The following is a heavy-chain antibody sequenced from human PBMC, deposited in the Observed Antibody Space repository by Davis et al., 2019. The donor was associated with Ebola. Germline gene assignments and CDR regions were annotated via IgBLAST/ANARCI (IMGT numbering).Heavy chain of an antibody. V-gene: IGHV3-23*01. CDR3: ARDSDDYSFDY. D-gene: IGHD4-11*01. CDR1: GFPFTTAW. J-gene: IGHJ4*02. CDR2: ISGSGGGT. Sequence: PGGSLRLSCAASGFPFTTAWMTWVRQVPGKGLEWVSAISGSGGGTYYADSVKGRFTISRDNSKNTLYLQMNSLRPEDTAVYYCARDSDDYSFDYWGQGTLVTVSS.